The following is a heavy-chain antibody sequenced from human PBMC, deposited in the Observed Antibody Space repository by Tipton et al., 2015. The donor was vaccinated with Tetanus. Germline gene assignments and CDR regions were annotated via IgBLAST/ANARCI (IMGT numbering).Heavy chain of an antibody. CDR3: ARDRVSSGRAVNDAFDI. CDR2: ISSTSRYL. D-gene: IGHD3-10*01. V-gene: IGHV3-21*01. Sequence: SLRLSCAASGFTFSNYGMNWVRQAPGKGLEWVSSISSTSRYLYYADSVKGRFTISRDDANNSLILQLSSLRVEDTAVYYCARDRVSSGRAVNDAFDIWGQGTMATVSS. J-gene: IGHJ3*02. CDR1: GFTFSNYG.